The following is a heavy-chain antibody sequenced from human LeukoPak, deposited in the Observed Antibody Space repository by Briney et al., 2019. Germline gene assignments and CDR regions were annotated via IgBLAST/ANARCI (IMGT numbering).Heavy chain of an antibody. V-gene: IGHV3-23*01. CDR1: GFSFSSYA. J-gene: IGHJ4*02. CDR2: ISGSGDNT. D-gene: IGHD6-19*01. CDR3: AKRSGYTTGWFFDF. Sequence: GGSLRLSCAASGFSFSSYAMSWVRQAPGKGLEWVSSISGSGDNTYYAESVKGRFTISRDNSKNTLFLQMDSLRAEDTAVFYCAKRSGYTTGWFFDFWGQGTLVTVSS.